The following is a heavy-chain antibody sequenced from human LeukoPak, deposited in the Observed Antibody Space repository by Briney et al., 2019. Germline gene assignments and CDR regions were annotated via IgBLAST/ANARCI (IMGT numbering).Heavy chain of an antibody. CDR2: IYYSGST. Sequence: TSETLSLTCTVSGGSISSYYWSWIRQPPGKGLEWIGYIYYSGSTNYNPSLKSRVTISVDTSKNQFSLKLSSVTAADTAVYYCARVTTYCGGDCYLSYYYYYYYMDVWGKGTTVTVPS. CDR3: ARVTTYCGGDCYLSYYYYYYYMDV. V-gene: IGHV4-59*01. CDR1: GGSISSYY. J-gene: IGHJ6*03. D-gene: IGHD2-21*02.